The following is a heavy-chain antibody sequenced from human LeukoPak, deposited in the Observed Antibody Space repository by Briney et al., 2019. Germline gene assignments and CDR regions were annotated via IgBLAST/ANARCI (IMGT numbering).Heavy chain of an antibody. J-gene: IGHJ3*02. CDR1: GFTFSSYA. CDR3: TTDPVVILDAFDI. V-gene: IGHV3-23*01. CDR2: ISGSGGNT. D-gene: IGHD2-21*01. Sequence: GGSLRLSCAASGFTFSSYAMSWVRQAPGKGLEWVSSISGSGGNTYHADSVKGRFTISRDDSKNTLYLQMNSLKTEDTAVYYCTTDPVVILDAFDIWGQGTMVTVSS.